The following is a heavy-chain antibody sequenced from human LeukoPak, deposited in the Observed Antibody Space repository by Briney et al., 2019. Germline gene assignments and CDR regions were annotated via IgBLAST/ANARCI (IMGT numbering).Heavy chain of an antibody. D-gene: IGHD3-3*01. CDR2: INPDESEK. V-gene: IGHV3-7*01. CDR1: GFTFSSYW. CDR3: ARWIFGVVGDV. Sequence: GGSLRLSCAVSGFTFSSYWMAWVRQAPGEGLEWVANINPDESEKYYVDSVKGRFTISRDNAENSLYLQMNSLRAEDTAVYYCARWIFGVVGDVWGQGTTVTVSS. J-gene: IGHJ6*02.